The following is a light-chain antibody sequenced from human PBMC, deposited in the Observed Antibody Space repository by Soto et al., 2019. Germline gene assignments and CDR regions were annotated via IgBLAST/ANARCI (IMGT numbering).Light chain of an antibody. J-gene: IGKJ1*01. Sequence: EIVLTQSPATLSLSTGERATLSCRASQSVSSYLAWYQQKPGQAPRLLIYDASNRATGIPARFSGSGSGTDFNLTISSLDPEDFAVYYCQQRSNWPPTFGQGTKVEIK. V-gene: IGKV3-11*01. CDR1: QSVSSY. CDR3: QQRSNWPPT. CDR2: DAS.